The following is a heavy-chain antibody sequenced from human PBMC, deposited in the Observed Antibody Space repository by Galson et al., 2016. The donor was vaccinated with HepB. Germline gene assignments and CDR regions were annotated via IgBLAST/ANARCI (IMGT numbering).Heavy chain of an antibody. CDR3: AIAEEWNRLGD. D-gene: IGHD3-3*01. V-gene: IGHV1-2*06. CDR2: INPNNGDT. J-gene: IGHJ4*02. CDR1: GHTFTAYY. Sequence: SVKVSCKASGHTFTAYYIHWVRQAPGQGLQWMGRINPNNGDTHYARNFQGRVTMTRDRSMKTDYMQLRSLTSDDTAVYYCAIAEEWNRLGDWGQGTLVTVSS.